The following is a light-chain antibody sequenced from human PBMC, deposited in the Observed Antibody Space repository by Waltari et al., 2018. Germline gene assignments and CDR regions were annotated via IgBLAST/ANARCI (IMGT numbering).Light chain of an antibody. CDR1: TPNICTRF. V-gene: IGLV1-51*01. CDR3: GAWDGRLSAYV. CDR2: DNN. Sequence: QSVLTQPSSVSAAPGQQVTISCSGDTPNICTRFVSWSQHLPGAAPKFVIFDNNRRPTGTPDRFSGSKSGTSATLVITGLQPGDEADYYCGAWDGRLSAYVFGSGTRVTVL. J-gene: IGLJ1*01.